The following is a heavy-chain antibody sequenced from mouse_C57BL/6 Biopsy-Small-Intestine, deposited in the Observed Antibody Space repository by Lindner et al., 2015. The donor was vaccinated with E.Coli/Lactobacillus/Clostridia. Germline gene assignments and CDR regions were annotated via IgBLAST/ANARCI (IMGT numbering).Heavy chain of an antibody. CDR2: ISSGSSTI. CDR3: ARTFYDY. Sequence: EVQLQESGEGLVKPGGPELSCAASGFTFSDYGMHWVRQAPEKGLEWVAYISSGSSTIYYTDSVKGRFTISRDNAKNTLFLQMTSLRSEDTAMYYCARTFYDYWGQGTLVTVSA. V-gene: IGHV5-17*01. J-gene: IGHJ3*01. CDR1: GFTFSDYG. D-gene: IGHD2-3*01.